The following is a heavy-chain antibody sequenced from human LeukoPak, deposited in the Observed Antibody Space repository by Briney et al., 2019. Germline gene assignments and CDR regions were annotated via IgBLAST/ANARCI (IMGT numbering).Heavy chain of an antibody. J-gene: IGHJ6*03. Sequence: ASVKVSCKASGGTFSSYAISWVRQAPGQGLEWMGGIIPIFGTANYAQKFQGRVTITADESTSTAYMELSSLRSEDTAVYYCARAPPMVRGPHYYYYYMDVWGKGTTVTVSS. CDR3: ARAPPMVRGPHYYYYYMDV. V-gene: IGHV1-69*13. CDR1: GGTFSSYA. D-gene: IGHD3-10*01. CDR2: IIPIFGTA.